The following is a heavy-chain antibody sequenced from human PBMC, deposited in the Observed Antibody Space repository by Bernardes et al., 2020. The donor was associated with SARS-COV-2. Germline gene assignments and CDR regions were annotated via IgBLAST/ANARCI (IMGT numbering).Heavy chain of an antibody. CDR2: IISDGSST. CDR1: GFTFSNYW. Sequence: GGSLRLSCSASGFTFSNYWMHWVRQAPGKGLVWVSRIISDGSSTTYADSVKGRFTISRDNAKNTLYLQMNSLRAEDTALYYCVRDNNYGSFDYWGQGALVTVSS. D-gene: IGHD5-18*01. CDR3: VRDNNYGSFDY. J-gene: IGHJ4*02. V-gene: IGHV3-74*01.